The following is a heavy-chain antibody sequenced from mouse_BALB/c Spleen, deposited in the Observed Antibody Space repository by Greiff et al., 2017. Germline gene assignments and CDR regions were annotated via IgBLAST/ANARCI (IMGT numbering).Heavy chain of an antibody. CDR1: GFSLTSYG. CDR2: IWAGGST. D-gene: IGHD2-3*01. J-gene: IGHJ4*01. Sequence: VKLMESGPGLVAPSQSLSITCTVSGFSLTSYGVHWVRQPPGKGLEWLGVIWAGGSTNYNSALMSRLSISKDNSKSQVFLKMNSLQTDDTAMYYCARDGGLLNAMDYWGQGTSVTVSS. CDR3: ARDGGLLNAMDY. V-gene: IGHV2-9*02.